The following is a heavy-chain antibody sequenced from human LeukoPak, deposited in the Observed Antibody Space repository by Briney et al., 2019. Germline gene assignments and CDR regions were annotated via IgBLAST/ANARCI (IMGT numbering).Heavy chain of an antibody. Sequence: PGGTLRLSCAASGPTFSSYGMSWVRQAPGKGLEWIGEINHSGSTNYNPSLKSRVTISVDTSKNQFSLKLSSVTAADTAVYYCAGIAAAGMGSFDYWGQGTLVTVSS. J-gene: IGHJ4*02. D-gene: IGHD6-13*01. V-gene: IGHV4-34*08. CDR1: GPTFSSYG. CDR2: INHSGST. CDR3: AGIAAAGMGSFDY.